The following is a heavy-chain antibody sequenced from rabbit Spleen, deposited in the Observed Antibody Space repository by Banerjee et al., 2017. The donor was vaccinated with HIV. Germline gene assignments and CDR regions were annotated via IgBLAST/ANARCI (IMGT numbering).Heavy chain of an antibody. V-gene: IGHV1S40*01. CDR3: ARDSGSSFSSYGMDL. CDR2: IDIGSSGFT. Sequence: QSLEESGGDLVQPGGSLTLSCKASGVSFSSSSYLCWVRQAPGKGLEWIACIDIGSSGFTYFATWAKGRFTISKTSSTTVTLQMTRLTAADTATYFCARDSGSSFSSYGMDLWGQGTLVTVS. D-gene: IGHD8-1*01. J-gene: IGHJ6*01. CDR1: GVSFSSSSY.